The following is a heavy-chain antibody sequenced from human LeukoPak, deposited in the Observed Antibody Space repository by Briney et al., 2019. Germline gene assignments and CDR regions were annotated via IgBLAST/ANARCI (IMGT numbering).Heavy chain of an antibody. J-gene: IGHJ4*02. D-gene: IGHD5-18*01. CDR3: ARDMDTGPDLFDY. CDR2: INPNSGDT. Sequence: ASVKVSCKASGYTFTDFGVSWVRQAPGQGLEWMGWINPNSGDTDYAQKFQGRVTMTRDTSISTAYMELSRLRYDDTAVYYCARDMDTGPDLFDYWGQGTLVTVSS. V-gene: IGHV1-2*02. CDR1: GYTFTDFG.